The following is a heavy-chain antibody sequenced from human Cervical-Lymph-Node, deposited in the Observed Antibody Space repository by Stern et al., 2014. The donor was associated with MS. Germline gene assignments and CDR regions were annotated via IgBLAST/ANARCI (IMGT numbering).Heavy chain of an antibody. CDR1: GDTFTNYA. CDR3: ASANGWYEPDY. Sequence: QVQLMQSGAEVKKPGASVKVSCKTSGDTFTNYAFHWVRQAPGQRLEWMGWINAGSGNTQYSQKFQDRVTITRDTSASTAYMELNSLRSEDTAVYYCASANGWYEPDYWGQGTLVTVSS. D-gene: IGHD6-19*01. J-gene: IGHJ4*02. V-gene: IGHV1-3*01. CDR2: INAGSGNT.